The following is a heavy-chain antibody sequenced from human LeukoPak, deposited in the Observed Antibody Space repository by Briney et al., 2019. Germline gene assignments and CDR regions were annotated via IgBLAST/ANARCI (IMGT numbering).Heavy chain of an antibody. CDR3: AKDQGSYGMDV. Sequence: PGGSLRLSCAASGFTFSSYAMNWVRQAPGKGLQWVSALSGSGAKTYYADSVKGRFTISRDNSKNTLYLQMNRLRAEDTAVYYCAKDQGSYGMDVWSQGTTVTVSS. J-gene: IGHJ6*02. CDR1: GFTFSSYA. CDR2: LSGSGAKT. V-gene: IGHV3-23*01.